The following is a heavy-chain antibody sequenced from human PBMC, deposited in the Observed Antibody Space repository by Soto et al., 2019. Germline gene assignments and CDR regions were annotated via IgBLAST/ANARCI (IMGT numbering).Heavy chain of an antibody. Sequence: GESLKISCKGSGYSFTSYWIGWVRHMPGKRLEWMGIIYPGDTDTRYSPSFQGQVTISADNAISTAYLQWSSLKASDTAMYYCARQLQDGYYYGMEVWGQGTTVNVSS. CDR3: ARQLQDGYYYGMEV. V-gene: IGHV5-51*01. D-gene: IGHD2-15*01. CDR1: GYSFTSYW. CDR2: IYPGDTDT. J-gene: IGHJ6*02.